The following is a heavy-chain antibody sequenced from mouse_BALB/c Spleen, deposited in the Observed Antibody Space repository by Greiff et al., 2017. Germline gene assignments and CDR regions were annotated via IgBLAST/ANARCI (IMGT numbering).Heavy chain of an antibody. V-gene: IGHV5-6*01. J-gene: IGHJ3*01. CDR3: ARLGGYGSSCWFAY. D-gene: IGHD1-1*01. CDR2: ISSGGSYT. CDR1: GFTFSSYG. Sequence: EVQGVESGGDLVKPGGSLKLSCAASGFTFSSYGMSWVRQTPDKRLEWVATISSGGSYTYYPDSVKGRFTISRDNAKNTLYLQMSSLKSEDTAMYYCARLGGYGSSCWFAYWGQGTLVTVSA.